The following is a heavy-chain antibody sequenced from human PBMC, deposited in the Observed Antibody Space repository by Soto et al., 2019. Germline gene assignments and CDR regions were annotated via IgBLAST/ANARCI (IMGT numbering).Heavy chain of an antibody. CDR1: GFTFSSYS. D-gene: IGHD1-1*01. Sequence: EVQLVESGGGLVQPGGSLRLSCAASGFTFSSYSMNWVRQAPGKGLEWVSYISSSSSTIYYADSVKGRFTISRDNAKNSLYLQMNSLRAEDTAVYYCARDGRDWTLVDAFDIWGQGTMVTVSS. CDR2: ISSSSSTI. V-gene: IGHV3-48*01. J-gene: IGHJ3*02. CDR3: ARDGRDWTLVDAFDI.